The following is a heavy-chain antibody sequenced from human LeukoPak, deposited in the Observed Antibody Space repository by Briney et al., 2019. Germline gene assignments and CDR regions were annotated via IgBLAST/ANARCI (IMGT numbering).Heavy chain of an antibody. CDR3: AREGGSGWYSGWFDP. V-gene: IGHV3-7*01. CDR1: GFTFSSYW. CDR2: IKKDGTEK. J-gene: IGHJ5*02. Sequence: GESLRLSCAASGFTFSSYWMSWVRQAPGKGLEWVANIKKDGTEKKYVDSVKGRFTISRDNAKNSLYLQMNSLRAEDTALYYCAREGGSGWYSGWFDPWGQGTLVTVSS. D-gene: IGHD6-19*01.